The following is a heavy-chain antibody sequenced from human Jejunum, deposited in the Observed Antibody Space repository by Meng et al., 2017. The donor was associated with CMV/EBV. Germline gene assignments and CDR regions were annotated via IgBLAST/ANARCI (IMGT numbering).Heavy chain of an antibody. CDR1: GGSVNNYA. D-gene: IGHD5-24*01. Sequence: QVQLMQTGGEVKEPGSSMKVSCKSAGGSVNNYAFNWVRQAPGQGLEWMGGIIAIFKTPNYAQKFQGRLTITADESTGTSYMELTSLTSEDTAVYYCARGFLNGYQPFDYWGQGTLVTVSS. CDR3: ARGFLNGYQPFDY. V-gene: IGHV1-69*12. CDR2: IIAIFKTP. J-gene: IGHJ4*02.